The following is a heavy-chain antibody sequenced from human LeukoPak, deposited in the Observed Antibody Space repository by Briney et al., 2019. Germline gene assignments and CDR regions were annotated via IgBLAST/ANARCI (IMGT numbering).Heavy chain of an antibody. CDR2: IYYSGST. CDR3: ASLDYGDYEVVS. Sequence: PSETLSLTCTVSGGSISSYYGSWIRQPPGKGLEWIGYIYYSGSTNYNPSLTSRVTISVDTSKNQFSLKLSSVTAADTAVYYCASLDYGDYEVVSWGQGTLVTVSS. V-gene: IGHV4-59*01. J-gene: IGHJ4*02. CDR1: GGSISSYY. D-gene: IGHD4-17*01.